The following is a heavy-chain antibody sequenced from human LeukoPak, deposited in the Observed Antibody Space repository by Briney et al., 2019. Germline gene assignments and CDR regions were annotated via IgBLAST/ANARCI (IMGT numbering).Heavy chain of an antibody. Sequence: GGSLRLSCAASGFTFSSYSMNWVRQAPGKGLEWVSSVSSSSSYIYYADSVKGRFTISRDNAKNSLYLQMNSLRAEDTAVYYCARAWGDWFDPWGQGTLVTVSS. V-gene: IGHV3-21*01. D-gene: IGHD3-16*01. CDR1: GFTFSSYS. J-gene: IGHJ5*02. CDR3: ARAWGDWFDP. CDR2: VSSSSSYI.